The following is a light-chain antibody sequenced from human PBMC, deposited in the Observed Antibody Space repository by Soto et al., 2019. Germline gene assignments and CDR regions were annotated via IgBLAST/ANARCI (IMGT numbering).Light chain of an antibody. V-gene: IGKV3-15*01. Sequence: EIVXXXSPXXXXVXPGEXXXXXXXXSQXVXXNLAWYQQKPGQAPRLLIYGASTRATGIPARFSGSGSETEFTLTISSLQSEDFAVYYCQQFYNWPRTFGQGTKVEIK. CDR1: QXVXXN. CDR3: QQFYNWPRT. J-gene: IGKJ1*01. CDR2: GAS.